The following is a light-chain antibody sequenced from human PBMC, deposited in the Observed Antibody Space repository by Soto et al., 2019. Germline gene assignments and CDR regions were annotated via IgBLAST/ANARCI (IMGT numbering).Light chain of an antibody. Sequence: QSALTQPASVSGSPGQSITISCTGTSSDVGGRNYVSWYQQQHAGKAPKLMIYEVSNRPSGVSNRFSGSKSANTASLTISGLQAEDEADYYCSSFTSSNTWVFGGGTKLTVL. CDR1: SSDVGGRNY. V-gene: IGLV2-14*01. CDR2: EVS. CDR3: SSFTSSNTWV. J-gene: IGLJ3*02.